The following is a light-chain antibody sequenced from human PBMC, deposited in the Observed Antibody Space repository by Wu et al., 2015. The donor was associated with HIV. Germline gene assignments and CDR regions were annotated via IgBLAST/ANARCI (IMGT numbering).Light chain of an antibody. Sequence: DIQLTQSPSLLSAFIGDTVTISCRASQGIRSSLAWYQQKSGKVPKLLISSASTLQHGVPSRFNGGGSGTDFTLTINGLQPEDFATYYCQHASEYPYTFGQGTKV. J-gene: IGKJ2*01. V-gene: IGKV1-9*01. CDR1: QGIRSS. CDR2: SAS. CDR3: QHASEYPYT.